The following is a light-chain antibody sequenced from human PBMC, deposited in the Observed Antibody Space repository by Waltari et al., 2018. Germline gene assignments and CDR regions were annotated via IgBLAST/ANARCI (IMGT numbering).Light chain of an antibody. CDR2: WAS. CDR1: QNILYSSNNKNY. Sequence: DIVMTQSPDSLTVSLGERATINCKSSQNILYSSNNKNYLAWYQQKQGQPPNFLIYWASTRESGVPDRLSGSGSGTDFTLTISSLQAEDVAVYYCHQYYSAPFAFGQGTKLEIK. V-gene: IGKV4-1*01. CDR3: HQYYSAPFA. J-gene: IGKJ2*01.